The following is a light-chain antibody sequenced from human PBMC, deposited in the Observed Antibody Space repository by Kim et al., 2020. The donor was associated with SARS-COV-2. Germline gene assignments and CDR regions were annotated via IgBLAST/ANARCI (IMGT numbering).Light chain of an antibody. CDR1: QGIRSH. Sequence: ASVGDRVTITCRASQGIRSHLAWYEQKPGKAPKLLIYAASTLQGGVPSRFSGSGSGTEFTLTISSLQPEDFATYSCQQLNDYPYTFGQGTKLEI. CDR3: QQLNDYPYT. CDR2: AAS. V-gene: IGKV1-9*01. J-gene: IGKJ2*01.